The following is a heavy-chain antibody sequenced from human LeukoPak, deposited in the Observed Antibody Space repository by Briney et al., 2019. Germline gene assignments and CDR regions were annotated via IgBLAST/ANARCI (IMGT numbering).Heavy chain of an antibody. CDR2: TIPIFGTA. CDR1: GYTFTGYY. Sequence: GASVKVSCKASGYTFTGYYMHWVRQAPGQGLEWMGGTIPIFGTANYAQKFQGRVTITADESTSTAYMELSSLRSEDTAVYYCARQGYCSGGSCRNWFDPWGQGTLVTVSS. CDR3: ARQGYCSGGSCRNWFDP. D-gene: IGHD2-15*01. V-gene: IGHV1-69*13. J-gene: IGHJ5*02.